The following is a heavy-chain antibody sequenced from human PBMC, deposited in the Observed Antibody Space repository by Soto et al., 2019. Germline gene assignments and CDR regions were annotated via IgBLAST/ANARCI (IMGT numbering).Heavy chain of an antibody. CDR2: IYYSGST. Sequence: SETLSLTCTVSGGSISSSSYYWGWIRQPPGKGLEWIGSIYYSGSTYYNPSLKSRVTISVDTSKNQFSLKLSSVTAADTAVYYCARQVSRSTIFGVVTDYYYGMGVWGQGTTVTVSS. CDR1: GGSISSSSYY. V-gene: IGHV4-39*01. J-gene: IGHJ6*02. CDR3: ARQVSRSTIFGVVTDYYYGMGV. D-gene: IGHD3-3*01.